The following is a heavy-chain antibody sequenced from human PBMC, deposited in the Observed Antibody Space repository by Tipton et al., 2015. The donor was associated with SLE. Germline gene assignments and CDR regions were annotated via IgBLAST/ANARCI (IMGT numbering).Heavy chain of an antibody. CDR2: ITYSGHT. J-gene: IGHJ1*01. D-gene: IGHD3-10*01. CDR1: GGPLNHGGYY. Sequence: TLSLTCTVSGGPLNHGGYYWNYIRQHPGEGLAWIGHITYSGHTLYNPSLQSRVTISVDTSKNQFSLKLTSVTAADTAVYFCATSRPWGVITQYFHHWGQGTVVIVSS. CDR3: ATSRPWGVITQYFHH. V-gene: IGHV4-31*03.